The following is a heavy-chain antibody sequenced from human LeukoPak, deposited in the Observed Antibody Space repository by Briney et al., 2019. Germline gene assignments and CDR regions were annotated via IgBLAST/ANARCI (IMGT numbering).Heavy chain of an antibody. CDR3: ATKVRGGYFFDH. D-gene: IGHD3-10*01. J-gene: IGHJ4*02. Sequence: NRGESLKISCKGSGYSFSSYWIGWVRQMPGKGLEWMGIIYPVDSDTRYSPSFQGQVTISADKSISTAYLQWSSLKASDSAIYYCATKVRGGYFFDHWGQGTLVTVSS. V-gene: IGHV5-51*01. CDR1: GYSFSSYW. CDR2: IYPVDSDT.